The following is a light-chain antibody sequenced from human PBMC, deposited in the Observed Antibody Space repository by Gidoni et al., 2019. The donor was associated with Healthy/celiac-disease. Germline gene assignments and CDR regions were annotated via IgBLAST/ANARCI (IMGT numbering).Light chain of an antibody. V-gene: IGKV3-11*01. J-gene: IGKJ4*01. CDR3: QQRSNWPPLT. CDR1: QSVSSY. Sequence: EIVFTQSPATLSLSPGERATLSCRASQSVSSYVAWYQQKPGQAPRLLIYDASNRATGIPARFSGSGSGTDFTLTISSLEPEDFAVYYCQQRSNWPPLTFGGGTKVEIK. CDR2: DAS.